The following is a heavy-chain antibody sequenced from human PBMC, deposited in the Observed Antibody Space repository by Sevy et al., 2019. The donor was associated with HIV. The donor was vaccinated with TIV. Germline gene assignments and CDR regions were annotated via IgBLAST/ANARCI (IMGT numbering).Heavy chain of an antibody. CDR3: FETFTEFDY. Sequence: GGSLRLSCAASGFIFSNSWMIWVRQAPGKGLEWVGHIKRKADGETTDYAAPGKGRFTISRDDSKSTLYLQMNSLKTEDTAVYYCFETFTEFDYWGQGTLVTVSS. CDR2: IKRKADGETT. D-gene: IGHD3-16*01. J-gene: IGHJ4*02. V-gene: IGHV3-15*01. CDR1: GFIFSNSW.